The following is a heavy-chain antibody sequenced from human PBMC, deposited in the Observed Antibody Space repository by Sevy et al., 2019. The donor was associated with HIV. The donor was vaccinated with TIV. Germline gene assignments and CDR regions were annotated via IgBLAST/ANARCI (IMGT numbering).Heavy chain of an antibody. CDR3: GRHSGIAATGSSAGDY. CDR2: ISSSSSYI. V-gene: IGHV3-21*01. Sequence: GGSLRLSCAASGFTFSSYSMNWVRQAPGKGLEWVSSISSSSSYIYYADSVKGRFTISRDNAKNSLYLQMNSLRAEDTAVYYCGRHSGIAATGSSAGDYWGQGTLVTISS. J-gene: IGHJ4*02. D-gene: IGHD6-13*01. CDR1: GFTFSSYS.